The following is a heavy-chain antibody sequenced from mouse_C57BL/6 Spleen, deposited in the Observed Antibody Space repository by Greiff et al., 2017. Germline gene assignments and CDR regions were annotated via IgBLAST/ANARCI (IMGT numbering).Heavy chain of an antibody. CDR3: ARAPRGLGYYAMDY. CDR1: GYAFTNYL. J-gene: IGHJ4*01. V-gene: IGHV1-54*01. Sequence: VQLQQSGAELVRPGTSVKVSCKASGYAFTNYLIEWVKQRPGQGLEWIGVINPGSGGTNYNEKFKGKATLTADKSSSTAYMQRSSLTSEDSAVYFCARAPRGLGYYAMDYWGQGTSVTVSS. CDR2: INPGSGGT. D-gene: IGHD3-1*01.